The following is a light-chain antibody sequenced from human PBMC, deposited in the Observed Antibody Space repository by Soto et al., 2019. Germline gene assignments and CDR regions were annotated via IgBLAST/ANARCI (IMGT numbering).Light chain of an antibody. J-gene: IGLJ1*01. CDR1: SNDVGGHDY. CDR3: ASYTSSSTLV. CDR2: DVL. V-gene: IGLV2-14*03. Sequence: QSALTQPASVSGSPGQSITISCTGTSNDVGGHDYVSWYQQHPGKAPKLMIYDVLSRSSGVSDRFSGSKSGHTASLTISGLRPEDEADYYCASYTSSSTLVFGTGTKLTVL.